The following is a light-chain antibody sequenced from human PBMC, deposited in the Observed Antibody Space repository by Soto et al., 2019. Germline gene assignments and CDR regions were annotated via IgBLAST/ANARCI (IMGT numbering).Light chain of an antibody. CDR1: SSDIGDYNY. Sequence: SSSITKKNTSSDIGDYNYVSWYQQHPGKVPKVIIYDVSNRPSGVSYRFSATKSGNTASLTISGLQAEDEAAYYCCSYTRSGTLTFGTGTKVTVL. CDR3: CSYTRSGTLT. CDR2: DVS. V-gene: IGLV2-14*04. J-gene: IGLJ1*01.